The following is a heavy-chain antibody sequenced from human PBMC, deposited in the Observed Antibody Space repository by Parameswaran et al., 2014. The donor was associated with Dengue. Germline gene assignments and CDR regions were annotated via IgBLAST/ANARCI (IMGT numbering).Heavy chain of an antibody. D-gene: IGHD6-6*01. CDR3: ARGIAQYSSSSPFAY. V-gene: IGHV1-69*06. J-gene: IGHJ4*03. CDR2: IIPIFGTA. Sequence: WVRQAPGQGLEWMGGIIPIFGTANYAQKFQGRVTITADKSTSTAYMELSSLRSEDTAVYYCARGIAQYSSSSPFAYVGPGTLVTVSS.